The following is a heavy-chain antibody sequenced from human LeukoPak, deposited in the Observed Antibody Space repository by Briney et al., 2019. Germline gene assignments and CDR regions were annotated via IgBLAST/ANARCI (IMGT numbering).Heavy chain of an antibody. CDR3: ARGSGPNYYYYYMDV. J-gene: IGHJ6*03. V-gene: IGHV4-31*03. CDR2: IYYSGST. CDR1: SGSISSGGYY. Sequence: SETLSLTCTVSSGSISSGGYYCRWIRQHPGKGLEWIGYIYYSGSTYYNPSLKSRVTISVDTSKNQFSLKLSSVTAADTAVYYCARGSGPNYYYYYMDVWGKGTTVTVSS. D-gene: IGHD3-10*01.